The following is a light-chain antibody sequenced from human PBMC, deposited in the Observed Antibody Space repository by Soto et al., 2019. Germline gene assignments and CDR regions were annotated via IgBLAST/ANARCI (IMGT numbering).Light chain of an antibody. CDR1: QSVSSSY. Sequence: EIVLTQSPGTLSLSPGERATLSCRASQSVSSSYLAWYQQKPRQAPRLLIYGASSRATGIPDRFSGSGSGTDFTLTISRLEPEDFAVYYCQQRCNWPPVTFGGGTKVEIK. J-gene: IGKJ4*01. V-gene: IGKV3D-20*02. CDR3: QQRCNWPPVT. CDR2: GAS.